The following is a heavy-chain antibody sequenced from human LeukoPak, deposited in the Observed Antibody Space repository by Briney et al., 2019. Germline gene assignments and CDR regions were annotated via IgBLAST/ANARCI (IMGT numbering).Heavy chain of an antibody. CDR1: GFTFSSYW. CDR3: AREDSTGWYTFDM. J-gene: IGHJ3*02. Sequence: PGGSLRLSCVASGFTFSSYWMHWVRQAPGKGLVWISRISSDGSKTNQPDSVKGRFTISRDNAKNTLYLQMNGLRPEDTALYYCAREDSTGWYTFDMWGQGTVVTVSS. CDR2: ISSDGSKT. D-gene: IGHD6-19*01. V-gene: IGHV3-74*01.